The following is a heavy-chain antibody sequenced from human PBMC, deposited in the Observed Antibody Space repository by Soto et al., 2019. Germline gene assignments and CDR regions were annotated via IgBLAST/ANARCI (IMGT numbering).Heavy chain of an antibody. D-gene: IGHD3-22*01. CDR3: AREKGEAYYYDSSGYYGDAFDI. CDR1: GGTFSSYA. V-gene: IGHV1-69*13. Sequence: SVKVSCKASGGTFSSYAISWVRQAPGQGLEWMGGIIPIFGTANYAQKFQGRVTITADESTSTAYMELSSLRSEDTAVYYCAREKGEAYYYDSSGYYGDAFDIWGQGTMVTVSS. J-gene: IGHJ3*02. CDR2: IIPIFGTA.